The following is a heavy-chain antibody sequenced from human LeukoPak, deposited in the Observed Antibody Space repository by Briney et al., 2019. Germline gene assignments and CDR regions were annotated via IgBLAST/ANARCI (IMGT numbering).Heavy chain of an antibody. D-gene: IGHD6-13*01. Sequence: GASVKVSCKASGYTFTSYGISWVRQAPGKGLEWMGGFDPEDGETIYAQKFQGRVTMTEDTSTDTAYMELSSLRSEDTAVYYCATDYGSSWQNYWGQGTLVTVSS. J-gene: IGHJ4*02. CDR2: FDPEDGET. V-gene: IGHV1-24*01. CDR3: ATDYGSSWQNY. CDR1: GYTFTSYG.